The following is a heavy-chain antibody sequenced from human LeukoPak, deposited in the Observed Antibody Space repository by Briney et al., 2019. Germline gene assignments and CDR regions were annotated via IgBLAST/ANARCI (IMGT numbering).Heavy chain of an antibody. CDR2: IYHGGST. D-gene: IGHD4-17*01. CDR1: GGSISSSSYS. J-gene: IGHJ4*02. Sequence: SETLSLTCTVSGGSISSSSYSWGWIRQPPGKGLEWIGSIYHGGSTYYNPSLKSRVTISVDTSKNQFSLKLSSVTAADTAVYYCARVAVTSYSPYTNFDYWGQGTLVTVSS. V-gene: IGHV4-39*07. CDR3: ARVAVTSYSPYTNFDY.